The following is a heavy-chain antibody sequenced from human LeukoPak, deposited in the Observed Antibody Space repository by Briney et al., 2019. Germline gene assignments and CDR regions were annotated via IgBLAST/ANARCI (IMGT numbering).Heavy chain of an antibody. D-gene: IGHD1-7*01. CDR2: ISPYNGNT. Sequence: ASVKVSCKASGYTFTSYGISWVRQAPGQGREWMGWISPYNGNTNYAQKLQGRVTMTTDTSTSTAYMELRSLRSVDKAVYYCARDGTTPRVSFDYWGQGTLVTVSS. V-gene: IGHV1-18*01. CDR1: GYTFTSYG. CDR3: ARDGTTPRVSFDY. J-gene: IGHJ4*02.